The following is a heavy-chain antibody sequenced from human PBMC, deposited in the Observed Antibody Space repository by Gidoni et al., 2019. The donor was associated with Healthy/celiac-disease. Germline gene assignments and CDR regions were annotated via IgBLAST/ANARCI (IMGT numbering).Heavy chain of an antibody. J-gene: IGHJ4*02. CDR1: GFTLSTAW. CDR2: IKSKTDGGKT. D-gene: IGHD6-19*01. V-gene: IGHV3-15*01. CDR3: TTESYSSGWYSLPSFDY. Sequence: EVQLVESGGGLVKPGGSLSLSCAASGFTLSTAWMSWVRQAPGKGLEWVGRIKSKTDGGKTDYAAPGKGRFTISRDDSKNTLYLQMNSLKTEDTAVYYCTTESYSSGWYSLPSFDYWGQGTLVTVSS.